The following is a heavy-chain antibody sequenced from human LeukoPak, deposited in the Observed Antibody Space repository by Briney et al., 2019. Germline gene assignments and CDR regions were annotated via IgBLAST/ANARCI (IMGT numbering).Heavy chain of an antibody. V-gene: IGHV1-69*01. Sequence: SVRVSCKASGGTFSSYAISWVRQAPGQGLEWMGGIIPIFGTANYAQKFQGRVTITADESTSTAYMELSSLRSEDTAVYYCARERELYYYDSSGYKGYFDYWGQGTLVTVSS. CDR1: GGTFSSYA. CDR2: IIPIFGTA. D-gene: IGHD3-22*01. J-gene: IGHJ4*02. CDR3: ARERELYYYDSSGYKGYFDY.